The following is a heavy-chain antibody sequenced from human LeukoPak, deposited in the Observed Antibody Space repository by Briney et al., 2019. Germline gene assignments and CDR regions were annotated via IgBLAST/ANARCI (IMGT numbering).Heavy chain of an antibody. Sequence: GASVKVSCKASGYTFTGYYMHWVRQAPGQGLEWMGWINPNSGGTNYAQKFRGRVTMTRDTSISTAYMELSRLRSDDTAVYYCARLRRTTVTKSYYFDYWGQGTLVTVSS. D-gene: IGHD4-17*01. CDR2: INPNSGGT. V-gene: IGHV1-2*02. J-gene: IGHJ4*02. CDR1: GYTFTGYY. CDR3: ARLRRTTVTKSYYFDY.